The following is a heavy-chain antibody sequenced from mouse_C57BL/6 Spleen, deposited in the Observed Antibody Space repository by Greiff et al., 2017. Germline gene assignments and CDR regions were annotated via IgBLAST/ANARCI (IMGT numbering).Heavy chain of an antibody. V-gene: IGHV1-7*01. CDR2: INPSSGYT. CDR3: ARGVDYAMDY. CDR1: GYTFTSYW. Sequence: QVQLQQSGAELANPGASVKLSCKASGYTFTSYWMHWVKQRPGQGLEWIGYINPSSGYTKYNQKFKDKATMTADKSSTTADMQLSSLPSEDAAVYYCARGVDYAMDYWGQGTSVTVSA. J-gene: IGHJ4*01. D-gene: IGHD1-1*01.